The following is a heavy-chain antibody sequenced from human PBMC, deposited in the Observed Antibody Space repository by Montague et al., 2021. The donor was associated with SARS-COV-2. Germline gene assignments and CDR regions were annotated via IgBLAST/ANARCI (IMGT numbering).Heavy chain of an antibody. CDR2: INHSGST. Sequence: SETLSLTCAVYGGSFSGYYWNWIRQPPGKGLEWIGEINHSGSTNSNPSLKRRVTMSVDTSKNQFSLKLSSVTAADTDVYYCACGARQGVGCRQGSFDYWGHGTLVTVSS. CDR1: GGSFSGYY. D-gene: IGHD2-8*01. CDR3: ACGARQGVGCRQGSFDY. J-gene: IGHJ4*01. V-gene: IGHV4-34*01.